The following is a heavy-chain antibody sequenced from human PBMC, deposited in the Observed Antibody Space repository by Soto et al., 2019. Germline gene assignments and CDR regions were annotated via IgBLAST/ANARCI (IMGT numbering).Heavy chain of an antibody. CDR2: IYYSGST. D-gene: IGHD3-10*01. J-gene: IGHJ4*02. V-gene: IGHV4-39*01. CDR1: GGSISSSSYY. Sequence: QLQLQESGPGLVKPSETLSLTCTVSGGSISSSSYYWGWIRQPPGKGLEWIGSIYYSGSTYYNPSLNSRVTISVDTSKNQFSLKLSSVTAADTAVYYCARRISNYYYGSGSYYPFDYWGQGTLVTVSS. CDR3: ARRISNYYYGSGSYYPFDY.